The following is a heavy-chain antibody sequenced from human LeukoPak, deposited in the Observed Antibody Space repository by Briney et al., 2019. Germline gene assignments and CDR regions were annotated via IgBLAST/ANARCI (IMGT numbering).Heavy chain of an antibody. D-gene: IGHD7-27*01. Sequence: GGSLRLSCAATGFTFSSYAMSWVRQAPGKGLEWVSGISGSGGSTYYADSVKGRFTISRDNSKSTVYLQMNSLRAEDTAVYYCARETGDFDSWGQGTLVTVSS. CDR2: ISGSGGST. CDR3: ARETGDFDS. V-gene: IGHV3-23*01. J-gene: IGHJ4*02. CDR1: GFTFSSYA.